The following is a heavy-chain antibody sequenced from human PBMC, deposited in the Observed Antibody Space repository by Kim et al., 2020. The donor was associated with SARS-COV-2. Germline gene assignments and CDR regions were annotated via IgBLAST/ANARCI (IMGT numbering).Heavy chain of an antibody. CDR3: AKDLRQPSPTWILIDTPPKYGMDV. CDR1: GFTFSSYA. J-gene: IGHJ6*02. CDR2: ISGSGGST. Sequence: GGSLRLSCAASGFTFSSYAMSWVRQAPGKGLEWVSAISGSGGSTYYADSVKGRFTISRDNSKNTLYLQMNSLRAEDTAVYYCAKDLRQPSPTWILIDTPPKYGMDVWGQGTTVTVSS. V-gene: IGHV3-23*01. D-gene: IGHD5-18*01.